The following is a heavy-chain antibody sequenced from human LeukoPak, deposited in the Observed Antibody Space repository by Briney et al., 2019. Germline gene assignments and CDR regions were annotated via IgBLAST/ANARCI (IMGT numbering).Heavy chain of an antibody. J-gene: IGHJ4*02. D-gene: IGHD2-8*01. CDR1: GFVFSDSY. V-gene: IGHV3-11*01. Sequence: GGSLRLSCVVSGFVFSDSYMTWLRQTPGKGLEWLAYISGSGSDIYYADSVKGRFTISRDNAKNSLYLQMNRRRPDDTALYYCSTDPRLLIYWGQGTLVTVSS. CDR3: STDPRLLIY. CDR2: ISGSGSDI.